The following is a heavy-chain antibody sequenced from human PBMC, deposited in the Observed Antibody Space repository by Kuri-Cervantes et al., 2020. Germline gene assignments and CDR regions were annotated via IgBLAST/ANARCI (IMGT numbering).Heavy chain of an antibody. Sequence: SETLSLTCTVSGGSISSYYWSWIRQPPGKGLEWIGYIYYSGSTNYNPSLKSRVTISVDTSKNQFSLKLSSVTAADTAVYYCARESHYYGSGSYSHYFDYWGQGTLVTVSS. J-gene: IGHJ4*02. CDR2: IYYSGST. V-gene: IGHV4-59*01. D-gene: IGHD3-10*01. CDR3: ARESHYYGSGSYSHYFDY. CDR1: GGSISSYY.